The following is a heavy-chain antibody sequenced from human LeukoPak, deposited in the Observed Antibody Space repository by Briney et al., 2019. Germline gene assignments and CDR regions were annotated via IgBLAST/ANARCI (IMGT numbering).Heavy chain of an antibody. CDR1: GYTFTSYD. V-gene: IGHV1-8*01. CDR3: AIDTFSPDIVVVPAAITEGDY. Sequence: ASVKVSCKASGYTFTSYDINWVRQATGQGLEWMGWMNPNSGNTGYAQKFQGRVTMTTDTSTSTAYMELRSLRSDDTAVYYCAIDTFSPDIVVVPAAITEGDYWGQGTLVTVSS. D-gene: IGHD2-2*02. J-gene: IGHJ4*02. CDR2: MNPNSGNT.